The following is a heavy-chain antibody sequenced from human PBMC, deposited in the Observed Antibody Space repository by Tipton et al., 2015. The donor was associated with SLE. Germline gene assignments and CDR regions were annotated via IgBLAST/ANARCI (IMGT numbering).Heavy chain of an antibody. CDR3: ARIGYSQFDV. CDR2: IYTSGST. J-gene: IGHJ6*02. CDR1: GGSISSGSYY. V-gene: IGHV4-61*02. D-gene: IGHD1-26*01. Sequence: TLSLTCTVSGGSISSGSYYWSWIRQPAGKGLEWIGRIYTSGSTNYNPSLKSRVTISVDTSKNQVSLNLNSVTAADTAVYYCARIGYSQFDVWAQGTTVTVSS.